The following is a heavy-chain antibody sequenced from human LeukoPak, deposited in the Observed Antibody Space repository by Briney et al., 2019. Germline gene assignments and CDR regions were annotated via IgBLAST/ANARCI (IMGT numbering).Heavy chain of an antibody. CDR2: IHTSGDT. D-gene: IGHD2-2*01. CDR1: GLTGSHNY. V-gene: IGHV3-53*01. CDR3: ARDLGYCSSTSCYEGANWFDP. Sequence: PGGSLRLSCAASGLTGSHNYVSWVRQAPGKGLEWVSAIHTSGDTCYADSVKGRFTISRDNAKNPLYLQMNSLRAEDTAVYYCARDLGYCSSTSCYEGANWFDPWGQGTLVTVSS. J-gene: IGHJ5*02.